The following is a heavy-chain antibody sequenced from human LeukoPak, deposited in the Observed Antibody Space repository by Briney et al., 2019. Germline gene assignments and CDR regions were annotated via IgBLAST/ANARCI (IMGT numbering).Heavy chain of an antibody. Sequence: SGGSLRLSCAASGFTFSSYSMNWVRQAPGKGLEWVSSISSSSSYIYYADSVKGRFTISRDNAKNSLYLQMNSLRAEDTAVYYCARDYSIAAVGTTLHPWGQGTLVTVSS. D-gene: IGHD6-13*01. CDR2: ISSSSSYI. J-gene: IGHJ5*02. CDR3: ARDYSIAAVGTTLHP. V-gene: IGHV3-21*01. CDR1: GFTFSSYS.